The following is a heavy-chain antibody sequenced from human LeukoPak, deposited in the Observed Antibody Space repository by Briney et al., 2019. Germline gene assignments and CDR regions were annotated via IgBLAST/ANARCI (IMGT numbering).Heavy chain of an antibody. J-gene: IGHJ5*02. CDR2: ISGNGGST. CDR1: GFTFSGDA. D-gene: IGHD1-14*01. CDR3: ANLQHYPRREFDP. Sequence: GGTLRLSCAASGFTFSGDAMSWVRQAPGQGLEGVSAISGNGGSTYYADFVKGPFTISRDNSKKTMCLQMNSLRGEDTAVSYCANLQHYPRREFDPWGQGTLVTPSS. V-gene: IGHV3-23*01.